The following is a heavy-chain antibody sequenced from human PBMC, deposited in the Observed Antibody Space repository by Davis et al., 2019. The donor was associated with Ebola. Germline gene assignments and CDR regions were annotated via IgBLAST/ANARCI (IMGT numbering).Heavy chain of an antibody. V-gene: IGHV4-30-4*08. CDR1: GGSISSGDYY. D-gene: IGHD3-16*01. J-gene: IGHJ6*03. Sequence: PSETLSLTCTVSGGSISSGDYYWSWIRQPPGKGLEWIGSIYYSGSTYYNPSLKSRVTISVDTSKNQFSLKLSSVTAADTAVYYCARRSSGGLYYYYYMDVWGKGTTVTVSS. CDR3: ARRSSGGLYYYYYMDV. CDR2: IYYSGST.